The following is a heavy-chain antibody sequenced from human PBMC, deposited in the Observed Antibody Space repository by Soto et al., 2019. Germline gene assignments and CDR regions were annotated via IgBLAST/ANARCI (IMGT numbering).Heavy chain of an antibody. V-gene: IGHV4-34*01. D-gene: IGHD6-13*01. CDR1: GGSFSGYY. J-gene: IGHJ3*02. CDR2: INHSGST. CDR3: ARGRGSWTADAFDI. Sequence: QVQLQQWGAGLLKPSETLSLTCAVYGGSFSGYYWSWIRQPPGKGLEWIGEINHSGSTNYNPSLKSRVTISVDASKTQFSRKLSSVTAADTAVYYCARGRGSWTADAFDIWGQGTMVTVSS.